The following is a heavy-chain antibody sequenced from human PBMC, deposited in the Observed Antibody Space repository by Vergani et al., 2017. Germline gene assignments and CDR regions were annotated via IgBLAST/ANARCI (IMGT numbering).Heavy chain of an antibody. V-gene: IGHV4-61*02. CDR2: IYTSGST. CDR3: AREGHYGMDV. J-gene: IGHJ6*02. Sequence: QVQLQESGPGLVKPSQTLSLTCTVSGGSISSGSYYWSWIRQPAGKGLEWIGRIYTSGSTNYNPSLKSRVTISVDTSKNRFSLKLSSVTAADTAVYYCAREGHYGMDVWGQGTTVTVSS. CDR1: GGSISSGSYY.